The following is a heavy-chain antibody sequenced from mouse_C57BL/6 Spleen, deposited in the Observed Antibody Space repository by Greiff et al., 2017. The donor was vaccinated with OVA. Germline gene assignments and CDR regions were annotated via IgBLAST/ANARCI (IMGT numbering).Heavy chain of an antibody. J-gene: IGHJ2*01. V-gene: IGHV1-82*01. CDR3: AGAYGSSYDY. Sequence: VQLQQSGPELVKPGASVKISCKASGYAFSSSWMNWVKQRPGKGLEWIGRIYPGDGDTNYNGKFKGKATLTADKSSSTAYMQLSSLTSEDSAVYFCAGAYGSSYDYWGQGTTLTVSS. CDR1: GYAFSSSW. D-gene: IGHD1-1*01. CDR2: IYPGDGDT.